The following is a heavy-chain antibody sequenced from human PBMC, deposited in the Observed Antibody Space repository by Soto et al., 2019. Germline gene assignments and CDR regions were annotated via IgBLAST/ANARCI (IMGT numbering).Heavy chain of an antibody. J-gene: IGHJ4*02. CDR3: TRGDTFWAH. CDR2: FYSGGST. Sequence: EVQLVESGGGLVQPGGSLRLSCIASGFTFSSFEMNWVHQAPGKGLEWVSVFYSGGSTYYADSVKGRFTISRDNSKNTLYLQMNSLRAEDTAVYYCTRGDTFWAHWGQGTLVTVSS. V-gene: IGHV3-66*01. D-gene: IGHD3-16*01. CDR1: GFTFSSFE.